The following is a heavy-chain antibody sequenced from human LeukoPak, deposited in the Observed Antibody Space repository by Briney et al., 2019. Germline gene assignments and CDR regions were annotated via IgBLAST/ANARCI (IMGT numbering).Heavy chain of an antibody. D-gene: IGHD5-18*01. Sequence: GASVKVSCKASGGTFSSYAISWVRQAPGQGLEWMGGIIPIFGTANYAQKFQGRVTITADESTSTAYMELSSLRSEDTAVYYCARGQLAMATPNYYMDVWGKGTTVTVSS. V-gene: IGHV1-69*13. J-gene: IGHJ6*03. CDR2: IIPIFGTA. CDR1: GGTFSSYA. CDR3: ARGQLAMATPNYYMDV.